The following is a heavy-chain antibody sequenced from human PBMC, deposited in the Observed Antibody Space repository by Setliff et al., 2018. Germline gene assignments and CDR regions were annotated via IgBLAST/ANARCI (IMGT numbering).Heavy chain of an antibody. CDR3: MRLVRFCSRTVCQRTSGDEA. J-gene: IGHJ5*02. CDR1: GYTFNHYG. CDR2: IGVYSGNT. V-gene: IGHV1-18*01. D-gene: IGHD3-3*01. Sequence: ASVKVSCKASGYTFNHYGITWVRQAPGQGLEWLGWIGVYSGNTYSAQRFQGRVSLTTDESTNTAYLELRGLRSDDTAVYYCMRLVRFCSRTVCQRTSGDEAWGQGTLVTVS.